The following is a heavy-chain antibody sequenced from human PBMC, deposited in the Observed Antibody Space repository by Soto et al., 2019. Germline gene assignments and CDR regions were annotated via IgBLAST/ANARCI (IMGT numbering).Heavy chain of an antibody. D-gene: IGHD1-26*01. CDR3: VKDGASTRWVHYYGMDV. CDR2: ISANGGRT. CDR1: GFTFSDYA. V-gene: IGHV3-23*01. J-gene: IGHJ6*02. Sequence: HPGGSLRLSCAASGFTFSDYAMSWVRQAPGKGLEWVSIISANGGRTYYADSVKGRFTISRDNSKNTLYVQINSLRGEDTAVYYCVKDGASTRWVHYYGMDVWGQGTTVTVSS.